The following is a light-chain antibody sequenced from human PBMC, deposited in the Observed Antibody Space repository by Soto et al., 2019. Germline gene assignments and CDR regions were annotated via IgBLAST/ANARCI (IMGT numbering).Light chain of an antibody. V-gene: IGLV2-14*01. CDR3: SSYTSGSTLI. Sequence: QSALTQPASVSGSPGQSITISCTGTRSDVGGYNYVSWYQHHPGKAPKLLIYEVTNRPAELSNRFSGSKSGITASLTISGLQSEDEADYYCSSYTSGSTLIFGGGTKVTVL. CDR1: RSDVGGYNY. J-gene: IGLJ2*01. CDR2: EVT.